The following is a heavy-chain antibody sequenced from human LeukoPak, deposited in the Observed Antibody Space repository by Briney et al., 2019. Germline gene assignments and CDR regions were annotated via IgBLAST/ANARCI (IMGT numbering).Heavy chain of an antibody. CDR2: IIPILGIA. D-gene: IGHD2-2*01. CDR1: GGTFSSYT. CDR3: ASPRALSCSSTSCQTATGAFDI. J-gene: IGHJ3*02. Sequence: SVKVSCKASGGTFSSYTISWVRQAPGQGREWMGRIIPILGIANYAQKFQGRVTITADKSTSTAYMELSSLRSEDTAVYYCASPRALSCSSTSCQTATGAFDIWGQGTMVTVSS. V-gene: IGHV1-69*02.